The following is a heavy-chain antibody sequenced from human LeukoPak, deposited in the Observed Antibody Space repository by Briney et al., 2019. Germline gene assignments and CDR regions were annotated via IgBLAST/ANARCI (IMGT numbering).Heavy chain of an antibody. V-gene: IGHV4-39*01. Sequence: SETLSLTCTVSGGSISSSSYYWGWIRQPPGTGLEWIGSIYYSGSAYYNQSLKSRATISVGTSKNQVSLKLSSVTAADTAVYYCARHGAFMVTTIATFDYWGQGTLVTVSS. CDR1: GGSISSSSYY. J-gene: IGHJ4*02. D-gene: IGHD5-12*01. CDR3: ARHGAFMVTTIATFDY. CDR2: IYYSGSA.